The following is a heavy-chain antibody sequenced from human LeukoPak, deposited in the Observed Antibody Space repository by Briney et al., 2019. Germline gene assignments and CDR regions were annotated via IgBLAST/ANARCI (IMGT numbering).Heavy chain of an antibody. D-gene: IGHD2-15*01. CDR1: GFTFSSYG. CDR2: IRYDGSNK. J-gene: IGHJ4*02. V-gene: IGHV3-30*02. CDR3: AKDSLRFCSGGSCYSNY. Sequence: GGSLRLSCAASGFTFSSYGMHWVRQAPGKGLEWVAFIRYDGSNKYYADSVKGRFTISRDNSKNTLYLQMNSLRAEDTAVYYCAKDSLRFCSGGSCYSNYWGQGTLVTVSS.